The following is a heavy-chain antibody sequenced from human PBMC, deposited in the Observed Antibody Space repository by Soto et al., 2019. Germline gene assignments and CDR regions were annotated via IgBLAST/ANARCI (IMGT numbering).Heavy chain of an antibody. CDR2: IYSGGST. D-gene: IGHD3-9*01. CDR3: ARVNLGDWSRYYYYMDV. CDR1: GFTVSSNY. Sequence: GGSLRLSCAASGFTVSSNYMSWVRQAPGKGLEWVSVIYSGGSTYYADSVKGRFTISRHNSKNTLYLQMNSLRAEDTAVYYCARVNLGDWSRYYYYMDVWGKGTTVTVSS. J-gene: IGHJ6*03. V-gene: IGHV3-53*04.